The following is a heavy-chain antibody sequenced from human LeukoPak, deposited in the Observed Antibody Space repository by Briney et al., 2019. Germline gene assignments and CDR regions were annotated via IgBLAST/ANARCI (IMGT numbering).Heavy chain of an antibody. CDR3: TRLVITDYYMDV. J-gene: IGHJ6*03. CDR1: GGSISSYY. V-gene: IGHV4-59*01. D-gene: IGHD3-22*01. Sequence: SETLSLTCTVSGGSISSYYWSWIRQPPGKGLEWIGYIYDSGSTNYNPSLKSRVTISVDTSKNQLSLKLSSVTAADTAVYYCTRLVITDYYMDVWGKGTTVTVSS. CDR2: IYDSGST.